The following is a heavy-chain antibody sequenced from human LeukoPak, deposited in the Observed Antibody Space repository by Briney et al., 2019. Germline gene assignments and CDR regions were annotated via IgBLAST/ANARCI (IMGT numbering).Heavy chain of an antibody. V-gene: IGHV1-2*02. Sequence: GASVKVSCKASGYTFTDYYNHWVRQAPGQGLEWMASINPHGGVTNSAQEFQGRVTVTRDASISTAYLELSGLRSDDTAVYYCARERTPIALKIMIIFDSWGQGTLITVSS. J-gene: IGHJ5*01. D-gene: IGHD3-16*01. CDR1: GYTFTDYY. CDR3: ARERTPIALKIMIIFDS. CDR2: INPHGGVT.